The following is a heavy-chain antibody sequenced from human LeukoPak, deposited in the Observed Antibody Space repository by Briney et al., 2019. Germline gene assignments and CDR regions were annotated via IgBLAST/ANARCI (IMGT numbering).Heavy chain of an antibody. V-gene: IGHV3-23*01. CDR3: AKDLRDCSSTSCYQGFDP. CDR1: GFTFSSYA. D-gene: IGHD2-2*01. CDR2: ISGSGGST. J-gene: IGHJ5*02. Sequence: HAGGSLRLSCAASGFTFSSYAMSWVRQAPGKGLEWVSAISGSGGSTYHADSVKGRFTISRDNSKNTLYLQMNSLRAEDTAVYYCAKDLRDCSSTSCYQGFDPWGQGTLVTVSS.